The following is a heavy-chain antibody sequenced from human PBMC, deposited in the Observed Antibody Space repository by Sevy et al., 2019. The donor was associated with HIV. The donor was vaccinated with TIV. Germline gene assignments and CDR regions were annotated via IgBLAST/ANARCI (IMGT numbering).Heavy chain of an antibody. CDR1: GGSITSLY. J-gene: IGHJ4*02. Sequence: SETLSLTCTVSGGSITSLYWNWIRQPPGKGLEWIANIYYNGHINYNPSLKSRVTLSLDTSKNQFSLRLSSVTAAGTAMYYCAGENAWGRGYSWGQGTLGTVSS. D-gene: IGHD1-26*01. CDR3: AGENAWGRGYS. CDR2: IYYNGHI. V-gene: IGHV4-59*08.